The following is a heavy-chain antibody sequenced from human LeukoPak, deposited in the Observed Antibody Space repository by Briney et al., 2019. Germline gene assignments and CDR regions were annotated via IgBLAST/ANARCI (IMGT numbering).Heavy chain of an antibody. D-gene: IGHD3-10*01. CDR3: ARSFEESAKADY. CDR2: IYTSGSSGST. CDR1: GGSISTYY. V-gene: IGHV4-4*07. Sequence: SETLSLTCSVSGGSISTYYWNWIRQPAGKGLEWIGRIYTSGSSGSTKYNPSLKSRVTMSVDTSKNQFSLKVNSVTAADTAVYYCARSFEESAKADYWGQGTLVTVSS. J-gene: IGHJ4*02.